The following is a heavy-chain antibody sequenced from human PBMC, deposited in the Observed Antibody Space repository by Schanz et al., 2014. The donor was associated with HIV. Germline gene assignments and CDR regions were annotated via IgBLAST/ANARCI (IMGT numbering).Heavy chain of an antibody. Sequence: VQLVESGGALVQPGGSLRLSCAASGFTFSSYSMNWVRQAPGKGLEWVGEINHIGSTNYNPSLKSRVTISVDTSKSQFSLKRPSVTAADTAIYYCAREWIQLWSSIDYWGQGTLISVSS. V-gene: IGHV4-34*01. CDR2: INHIGST. J-gene: IGHJ4*02. CDR3: AREWIQLWSSIDY. D-gene: IGHD5-18*01. CDR1: GFTFSSYS.